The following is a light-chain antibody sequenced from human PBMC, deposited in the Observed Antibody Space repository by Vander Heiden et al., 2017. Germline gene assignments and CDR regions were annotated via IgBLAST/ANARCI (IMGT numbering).Light chain of an antibody. Sequence: EIVLTQSLATLSLSPGQRATLSCRASQSVSSSYLAWYQQKPGQAPRLLIFSAANRATSIPDRFSGSGSGTDFTLTISRLEPEDFAVYYCQQYGSSPPYTFGQGTKLEIK. V-gene: IGKV3-20*01. CDR3: QQYGSSPPYT. CDR2: SAA. J-gene: IGKJ2*01. CDR1: QSVSSSY.